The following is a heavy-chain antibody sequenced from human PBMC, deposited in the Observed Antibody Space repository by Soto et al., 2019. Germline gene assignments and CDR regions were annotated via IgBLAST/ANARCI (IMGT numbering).Heavy chain of an antibody. Sequence: GASVKVSCKASGYTFTSYYMHWVRQAPGQGLEWMGIINPSGGSTSYAQKFQGRVTMTRDTSTSTVYMELSSLRSEDTAVYYCARDLWANCCCYYGMDVWGQGTTVTVSS. V-gene: IGHV1-46*01. CDR2: INPSGGST. J-gene: IGHJ6*02. CDR1: GYTFTSYY. D-gene: IGHD1-26*01. CDR3: ARDLWANCCCYYGMDV.